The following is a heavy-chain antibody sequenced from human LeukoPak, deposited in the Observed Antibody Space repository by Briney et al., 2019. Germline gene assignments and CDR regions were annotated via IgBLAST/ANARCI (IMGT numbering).Heavy chain of an antibody. V-gene: IGHV1-18*01. D-gene: IGHD2-21*01. CDR2: ISAYNGNT. CDR1: GYTFTSYG. J-gene: IGHJ3*02. CDR3: ARDLLGCPRCAFDI. Sequence: ASVKVSCKASGYTFTSYGISWVRQAPGQGLEWMGWISAYNGNTNYAQKLQGRVTMTTDTSTSTAYMELRSLRSDDTAVYYCARDLLGCPRCAFDIWGQGTMVTVSS.